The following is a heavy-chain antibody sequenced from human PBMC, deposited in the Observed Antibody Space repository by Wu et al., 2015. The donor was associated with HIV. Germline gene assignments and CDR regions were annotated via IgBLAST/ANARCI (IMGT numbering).Heavy chain of an antibody. CDR3: ARSGIAAAGKYYYYYMDV. V-gene: IGHV1-8*01. CDR2: MNPNSGNT. J-gene: IGHJ6*03. Sequence: QVQLVQSGAEVKKPGASVKVSCKASGYTFSIYDINWVRQATGQGLEWMGWMNPNSGNTGYAQKFQGRVTMTRDTSISTAYMELSRLRSDDTAVYYCARSGIAAAGKYYYYYMDVWGKGTTVTVSS. D-gene: IGHD6-13*01. CDR1: GYTFSIYD.